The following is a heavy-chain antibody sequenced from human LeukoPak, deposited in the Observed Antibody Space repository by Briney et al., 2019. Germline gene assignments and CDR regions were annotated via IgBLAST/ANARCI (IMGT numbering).Heavy chain of an antibody. Sequence: GRSLRLSCAASGFTFDDYAMHWVRQAPGKGLEWVSGISWNSGSIGYADSVKGRLTISRDNAKNSLYLQMNSLRAEDTALYYCAKGKWELPVGGHFDYWGQGTLVTVSS. V-gene: IGHV3-9*01. CDR3: AKGKWELPVGGHFDY. J-gene: IGHJ4*02. CDR1: GFTFDDYA. D-gene: IGHD1-26*01. CDR2: ISWNSGSI.